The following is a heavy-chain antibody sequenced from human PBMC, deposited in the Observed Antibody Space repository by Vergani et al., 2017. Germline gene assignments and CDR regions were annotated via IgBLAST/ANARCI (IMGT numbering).Heavy chain of an antibody. CDR1: GGSISSSSYY. Sequence: QLQLQESGPGLVKPSETLSLTCTVSGGSISSSSYYWGWIRQPPGKGLAWIGSIYYSGSTYYNPSLQSRVTISVDTSKNQFSLKLSSVTAADTAVYYCVRLTPVLRYFGEVDVWGKGTTVTVSS. J-gene: IGHJ6*04. V-gene: IGHV4-39*07. D-gene: IGHD3-9*01. CDR2: IYYSGST. CDR3: VRLTPVLRYFGEVDV.